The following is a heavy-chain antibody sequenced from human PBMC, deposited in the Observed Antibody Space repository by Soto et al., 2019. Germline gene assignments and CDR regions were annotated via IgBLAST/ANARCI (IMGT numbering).Heavy chain of an antibody. J-gene: IGHJ4*02. D-gene: IGHD5-18*01. Sequence: SETLSLTCTVSGGSISSYYWSWIRQPPGKGLEWIGYIYYSGSTNYNPSLKSRVTISLDTSKNQFSLKLSSVTAADTAVYYCARDNGYSYGYTLDHWGQGTLVTVSS. CDR2: IYYSGST. V-gene: IGHV4-59*01. CDR1: GGSISSYY. CDR3: ARDNGYSYGYTLDH.